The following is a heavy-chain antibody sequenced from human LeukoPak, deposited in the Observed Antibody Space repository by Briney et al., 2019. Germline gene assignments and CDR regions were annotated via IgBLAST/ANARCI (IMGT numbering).Heavy chain of an antibody. J-gene: IGHJ4*02. Sequence: GGSLRLSCAASGFTFSSYAMSWVRQAPGKGLEWVSAISGSGGSTYYADSVKGRFTISRDNSKNTLYLQMNSLRAEDTAVYYCARDPDGGNSADYWGQGTLVTVSS. V-gene: IGHV3-23*01. CDR1: GFTFSSYA. CDR2: ISGSGGST. CDR3: ARDPDGGNSADY. D-gene: IGHD4-23*01.